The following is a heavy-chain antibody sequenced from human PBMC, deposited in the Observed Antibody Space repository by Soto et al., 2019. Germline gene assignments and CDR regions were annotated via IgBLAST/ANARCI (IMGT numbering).Heavy chain of an antibody. J-gene: IGHJ4*02. CDR2: ISGNDGKT. Sequence: ASVKVSCKASGGTFSSYAISWVRQAPGQGLEWMGWISGNDGKTKYARKFQGRVTMTTDTSTSTAYMEMNSLRHDDTAVYYCARDFYPLAYYFDYWGQGTLVTAPQ. CDR3: ARDFYPLAYYFDY. V-gene: IGHV1-18*01. CDR1: GGTFSSYA.